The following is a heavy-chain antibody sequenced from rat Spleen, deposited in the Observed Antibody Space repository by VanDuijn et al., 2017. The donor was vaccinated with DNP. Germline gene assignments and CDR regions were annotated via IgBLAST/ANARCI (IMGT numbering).Heavy chain of an antibody. J-gene: IGHJ2*01. CDR2: ITNTGDGS. CDR1: GFIFSNYW. V-gene: IGHV5-31*01. D-gene: IGHD1-10*01. CDR3: AKGITTRGFDY. Sequence: EVQLVESGGGPVQPGRSLKLSCVASGFIFSNYWMTWTRQAPGKGLEWVASITNTGDGSYYSDPVKGRFSISRDNTKSTLYLQMDSLRSEDTATYYCAKGITTRGFDYWGQGVMVTVSS.